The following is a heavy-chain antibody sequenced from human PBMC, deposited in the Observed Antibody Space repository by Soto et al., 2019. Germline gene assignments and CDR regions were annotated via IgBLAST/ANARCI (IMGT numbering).Heavy chain of an antibody. Sequence: QVQLVESGGGVVQPGRSLRLSCAASGFTFSRHAMHWVRQAPVKGLEWVAVISYDGSETYYADSVKGRFTMSLDSSKTALSVQMDSLGPEDTAVYYCARDVGGSSTPGWGQGTLVTVFS. CDR2: ISYDGSET. CDR1: GFTFSRHA. J-gene: IGHJ4*02. D-gene: IGHD6-6*01. CDR3: ARDVGGSSTPG. V-gene: IGHV3-30-3*01.